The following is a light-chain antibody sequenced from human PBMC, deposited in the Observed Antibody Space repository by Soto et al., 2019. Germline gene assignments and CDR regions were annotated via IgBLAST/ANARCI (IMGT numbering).Light chain of an antibody. CDR1: SSDVGGYEY. CDR2: EVI. V-gene: IGLV2-8*01. Sequence: QSALTQPPSASGSPGQSVTISCTGSSSDVGGYEYVSWYQQHPGKAPKLIIYEVIKRPSGVPDRFSGSKSGNTASLTVSGLQAEDEADYYCSSFAVSPVVFGGGTKLTVL. CDR3: SSFAVSPVV. J-gene: IGLJ2*01.